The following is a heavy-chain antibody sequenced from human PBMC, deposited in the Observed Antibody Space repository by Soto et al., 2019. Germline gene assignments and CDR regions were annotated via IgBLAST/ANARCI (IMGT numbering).Heavy chain of an antibody. J-gene: IGHJ4*02. D-gene: IGHD6-13*01. V-gene: IGHV4-39*01. CDR2: IYFSGYT. CDR3: ARRRTLGIAAAGTRDY. Sequence: PSETLSLTCTVSGGSISSSSYYWGWIRQPPGKGPDLFGIIYFSGYTYYNPSLKSRVTISVDTSKNQFSLKLSSVTAADTVVYYCARRRTLGIAAAGTRDYWGQGTLVTVSS. CDR1: GGSISSSSYY.